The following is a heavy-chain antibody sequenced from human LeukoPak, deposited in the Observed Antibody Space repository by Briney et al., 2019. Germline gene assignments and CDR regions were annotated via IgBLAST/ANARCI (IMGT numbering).Heavy chain of an antibody. J-gene: IGHJ4*02. CDR1: GYTFTGYY. CDR2: ISAYNGNT. Sequence: ASVKVSCKASGYTFTGYYMHWVRQAPGQGLEWMGWISAYNGNTNYAQKLQGRVTMTTDTSTSTAYMELRSLRSDDTAVYYCARDIRIAAAGELDYWGQGTLVTVSS. V-gene: IGHV1-18*04. D-gene: IGHD6-13*01. CDR3: ARDIRIAAAGELDY.